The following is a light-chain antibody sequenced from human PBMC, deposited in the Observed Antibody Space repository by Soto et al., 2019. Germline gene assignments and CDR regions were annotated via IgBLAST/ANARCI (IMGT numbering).Light chain of an antibody. Sequence: QSALTQPPSVSGSPGQSVTISCTGTSSDIGGYNYVYWYQQLPGKAPKLMIYDVSKRPSGVPDRFSGSNSGNTASLNISGLQTEDEADYYCCSYAGTTHVVGTGTKLAVL. CDR2: DVS. J-gene: IGLJ1*01. CDR3: CSYAGTTHV. CDR1: SSDIGGYNY. V-gene: IGLV2-11*01.